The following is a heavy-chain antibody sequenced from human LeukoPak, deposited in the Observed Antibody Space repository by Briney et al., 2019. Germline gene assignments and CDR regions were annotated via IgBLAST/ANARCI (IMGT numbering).Heavy chain of an antibody. Sequence: GGSLRLSCVASGFTFGTYWMSWVRQAPGKGLEWVAHIKEDGSDKYYVDSEKGRFTISGDNDKNSLYLQVNSLRAEDTAVYYCARGGKIGGYYYFYMDVWGKGTTVIVSS. CDR1: GFTFGTYW. CDR3: ARGGKIGGYYYFYMDV. D-gene: IGHD2/OR15-2a*01. V-gene: IGHV3-7*01. J-gene: IGHJ6*03. CDR2: IKEDGSDK.